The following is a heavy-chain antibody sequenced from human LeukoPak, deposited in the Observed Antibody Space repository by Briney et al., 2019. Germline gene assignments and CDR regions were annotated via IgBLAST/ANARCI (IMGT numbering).Heavy chain of an antibody. CDR3: AKDRVTVTTLPFDY. D-gene: IGHD4-17*01. V-gene: IGHV3-23*01. CDR2: ISGSGYKI. J-gene: IGHJ4*02. Sequence: GGSLRLSCAASGFPFSSYAMSWVRQAPGKGLEWVSGISGSGYKIDYTDSVNGRFTLSRDNPKNTLFLKMNGLRAEGTAVYYCAKDRVTVTTLPFDYLGQGTLVTVSS. CDR1: GFPFSSYA.